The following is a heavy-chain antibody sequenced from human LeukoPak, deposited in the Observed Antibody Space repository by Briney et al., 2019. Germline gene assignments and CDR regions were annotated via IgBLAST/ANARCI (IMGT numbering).Heavy chain of an antibody. J-gene: IGHJ3*02. V-gene: IGHV1-18*01. D-gene: IGHD2-2*01. CDR1: GYTFTSYG. Sequence: ASVKVSCKASGYTFTSYGISWVRQAPGQGLEWMGWISAYNGNTNYAQKLQGRVTMTRDTSTSTVYMELSSLRSEDTAVYYCARCIVVVPAAFPHAFDIWGQGTMVTVSS. CDR2: ISAYNGNT. CDR3: ARCIVVVPAAFPHAFDI.